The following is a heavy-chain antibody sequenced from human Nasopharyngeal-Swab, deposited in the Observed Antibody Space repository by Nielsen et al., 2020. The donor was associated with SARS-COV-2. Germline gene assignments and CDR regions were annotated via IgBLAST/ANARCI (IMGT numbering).Heavy chain of an antibody. CDR2: IIPILGIP. J-gene: IGHJ4*02. CDR1: GGTFNTYG. CDR3: ASSDYGGKNDY. V-gene: IGHV1-69*10. Sequence: SVKVSCKASGGTFNTYGLNWVRQAPGQGLEWMGGIIPILGIPNFPQKFQGRVTISADTPTSTAYMELSSLRSDDTAVYYCASSDYGGKNDYWGQGTLVTVSS. D-gene: IGHD4-23*01.